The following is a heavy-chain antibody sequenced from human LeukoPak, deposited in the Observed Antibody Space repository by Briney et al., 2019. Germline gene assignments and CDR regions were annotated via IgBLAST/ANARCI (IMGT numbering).Heavy chain of an antibody. D-gene: IGHD1-26*01. Sequence: ASVKVSCKASGFTFTSSAMQWVRQARGQRLEWIGWIVVGSGNTNYAQKFQERVTITRDMSTSTAYMELSSLRSEDTAVYYCAADPSGSYYPDYWGQGTLVTVSS. J-gene: IGHJ4*02. V-gene: IGHV1-58*02. CDR1: GFTFTSSA. CDR3: AADPSGSYYPDY. CDR2: IVVGSGNT.